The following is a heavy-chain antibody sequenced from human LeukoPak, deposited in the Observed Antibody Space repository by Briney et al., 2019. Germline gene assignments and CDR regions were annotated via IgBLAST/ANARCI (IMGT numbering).Heavy chain of an antibody. J-gene: IGHJ4*02. Sequence: ASVKVSCKASGYTFTSYGISWVRQAPGQGLEWMGWINPNNGGTNYAQKFQGRVTMTRDTSISTAYMDLSRLRSDDTAVYYCARDRGRDRVDYWGQGTLVTVSS. CDR3: ARDRGRDRVDY. V-gene: IGHV1-2*02. D-gene: IGHD1-14*01. CDR1: GYTFTSYG. CDR2: INPNNGGT.